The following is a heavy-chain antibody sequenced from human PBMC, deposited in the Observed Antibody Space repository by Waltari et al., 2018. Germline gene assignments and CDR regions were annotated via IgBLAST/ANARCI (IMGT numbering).Heavy chain of an antibody. CDR2: IKQYGSAK. D-gene: IGHD5-12*01. Sequence: EVQLVESGGGLVQPGGSLRLSCAASGFTFSSYWMSWVRQAPGKGVEWVANIKQYGSAKDYVDYVNGRFNISRDNAKNSLYLQMSSLRAEDTAVYYCARDTPMVATTFDYWGQGTLVTVSS. CDR3: ARDTPMVATTFDY. V-gene: IGHV3-7*01. J-gene: IGHJ4*02. CDR1: GFTFSSYW.